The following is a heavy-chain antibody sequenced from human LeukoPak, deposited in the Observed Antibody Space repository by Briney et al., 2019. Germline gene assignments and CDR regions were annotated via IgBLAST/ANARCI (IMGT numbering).Heavy chain of an antibody. J-gene: IGHJ6*03. V-gene: IGHV3-48*04. CDR3: GRYGLGYYYMDV. CDR1: GFTFSSYA. Sequence: GGSLRLSCAASGFTFSSYAMHWVRQAPGKGLEWVSYISNRGNNIYYADSVKGRFTISRDNAKNSLYLQMNSLRAEDTAAYYCGRYGLGYYYMDVWGKGTTVTVSS. D-gene: IGHD6-19*01. CDR2: ISNRGNNI.